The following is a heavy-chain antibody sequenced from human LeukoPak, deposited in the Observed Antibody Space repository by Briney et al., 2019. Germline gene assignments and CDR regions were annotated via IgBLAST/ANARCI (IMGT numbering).Heavy chain of an antibody. D-gene: IGHD1-14*01. J-gene: IGHJ6*02. CDR1: GFTFSSYA. Sequence: GGSLRLSCAASGFTFSSYAMSWVRQAPGKGPEWVSAISGSDGSTYYAGSVKGRFTISRDNSKNTLYLQMNSLRAEDTAVYYCAKGTGNYYYYGMDVWGQGTTVTVSS. V-gene: IGHV3-23*01. CDR3: AKGTGNYYYYGMDV. CDR2: ISGSDGST.